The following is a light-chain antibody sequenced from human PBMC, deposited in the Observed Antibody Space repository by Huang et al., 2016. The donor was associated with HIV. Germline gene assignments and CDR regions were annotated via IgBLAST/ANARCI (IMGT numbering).Light chain of an antibody. Sequence: DIQMTQSPSSLSASVGDRVTITCRASQGISNSLAWYQQKPGKAPKLLLYAASRLESGVPSRVSGSGSGTDYTLTISSLQPEDFATYYCQQYYSTPIFTFGPGTKVDIK. V-gene: IGKV1-NL1*01. CDR3: QQYYSTPIFT. CDR2: AAS. J-gene: IGKJ3*01. CDR1: QGISNS.